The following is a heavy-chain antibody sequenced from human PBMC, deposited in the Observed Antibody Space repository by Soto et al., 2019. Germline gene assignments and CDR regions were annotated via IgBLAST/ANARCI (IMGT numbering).Heavy chain of an antibody. V-gene: IGHV3-23*01. D-gene: IGHD6-19*01. CDR3: AKGKTSGWHYFDY. CDR2: ISASGRDI. J-gene: IGHJ4*02. Sequence: GGSLRLSCAASGFTFSNFAMSWVRQAPGRGLEWVSGISASGRDIHYAGSVKDRFTVSRDNSKNTLYLQMNSLRAEDTAIYYCAKGKTSGWHYFDYWGQGALVTVSS. CDR1: GFTFSNFA.